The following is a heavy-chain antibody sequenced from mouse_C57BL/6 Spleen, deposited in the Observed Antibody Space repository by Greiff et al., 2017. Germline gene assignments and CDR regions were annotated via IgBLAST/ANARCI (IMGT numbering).Heavy chain of an antibody. Sequence: VQLQQSGPELVKPGASVKISCKASGYSFTGYYMNWVKQSPEKSLEWIGEINPSTGGTTYNQKFKAKATLTVDKSSSTAYMQLKSLTSEDSAVYYCAIYYDYEDYAMDYWGQGTSVTVSS. D-gene: IGHD2-4*01. J-gene: IGHJ4*01. CDR3: AIYYDYEDYAMDY. CDR2: INPSTGGT. V-gene: IGHV1-42*01. CDR1: GYSFTGYY.